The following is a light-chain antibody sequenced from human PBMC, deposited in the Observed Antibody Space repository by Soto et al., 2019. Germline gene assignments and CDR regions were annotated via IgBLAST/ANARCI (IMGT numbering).Light chain of an antibody. V-gene: IGKV1-39*01. CDR2: LAS. CDR3: QQSFSNMVT. J-gene: IGKJ4*01. CDR1: QNINTY. Sequence: IQVTQSPSSLSASVGDRVTITCRASQNINTYLNWYRQKSGKAPELLIFLASTLQTGVPSRFSGSGSGTNFSLTIRGLQPDDFATYYCQQSFSNMVTFGGGTKVQI.